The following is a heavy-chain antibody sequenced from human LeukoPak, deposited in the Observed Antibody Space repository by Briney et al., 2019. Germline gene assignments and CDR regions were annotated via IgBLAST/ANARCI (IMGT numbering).Heavy chain of an antibody. D-gene: IGHD5-12*01. CDR1: GFTFSSYG. J-gene: IGHJ3*02. Sequence: QPGRSLRLSCAASGFTFSSYGMHWVRQAPGKGLEWVAVISYDGSNKYYADSVKGRFTISRDNSKNTLYLQMNSLRAEDTAVYYCARDSDVARDAFDIWGQGTMVTVSS. CDR3: ARDSDVARDAFDI. V-gene: IGHV3-30*03. CDR2: ISYDGSNK.